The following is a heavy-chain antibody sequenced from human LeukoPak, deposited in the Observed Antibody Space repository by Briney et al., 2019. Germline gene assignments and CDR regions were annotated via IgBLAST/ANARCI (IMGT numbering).Heavy chain of an antibody. Sequence: GGSLRLSCAASGFTFDDYAMHWVRQAPGKGLEWVSGISWNSGYIAYADSVKGRFTISRDNAKNSLYLQMNSLRADDMALYYCAKGGGYFAGGGGLGFDYWGQGTLVTVSS. D-gene: IGHD3-9*01. CDR2: ISWNSGYI. CDR1: GFTFDDYA. V-gene: IGHV3-9*03. J-gene: IGHJ4*02. CDR3: AKGGGYFAGGGGLGFDY.